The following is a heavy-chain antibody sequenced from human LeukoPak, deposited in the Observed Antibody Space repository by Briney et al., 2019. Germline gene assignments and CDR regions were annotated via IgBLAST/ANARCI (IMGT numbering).Heavy chain of an antibody. J-gene: IGHJ4*02. Sequence: GGSLRLSCAASGFTFSSYSMNWVRQAPGKGLEWVSSISSSSSYIYYADSVKGRFTISRDNAENSLYLQMNSLRAEDTAVYYSARSVRCSGGSCYLFDYRGQGTLVTVSS. D-gene: IGHD2-15*01. CDR1: GFTFSSYS. CDR3: ARSVRCSGGSCYLFDY. V-gene: IGHV3-21*01. CDR2: ISSSSSYI.